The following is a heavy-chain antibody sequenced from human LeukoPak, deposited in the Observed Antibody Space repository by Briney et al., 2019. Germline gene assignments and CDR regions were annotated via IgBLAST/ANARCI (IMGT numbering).Heavy chain of an antibody. Sequence: GGSLRLSCTASGFSSYSLNWVRQAPGKGLEWVSSISSGSDYIYYADSVKGRFTISRDNAKNSLYLHMNSLRAEDTAVYYCARDPGRSGGSCYSDYWGQGTLVTVSS. J-gene: IGHJ4*02. V-gene: IGHV3-21*01. CDR2: ISSGSDYI. CDR3: ARDPGRSGGSCYSDY. D-gene: IGHD2-15*01. CDR1: GFSSYS.